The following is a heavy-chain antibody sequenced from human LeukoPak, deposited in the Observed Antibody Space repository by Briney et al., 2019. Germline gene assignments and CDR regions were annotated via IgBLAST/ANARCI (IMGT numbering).Heavy chain of an antibody. J-gene: IGHJ4*02. CDR1: GYSFTTYW. D-gene: IGHD1-1*01. Sequence: GESLKISCKGSGYSFTTYWIGWVRQMPGKGLEWMGIIYPGDSDTRYSPSFQGQVTISADKSISTAYLQWSSLKASDTAMYYCARGDPTGTTGWYFGYWGQGTLVTVSS. CDR2: IYPGDSDT. V-gene: IGHV5-51*01. CDR3: ARGDPTGTTGWYFGY.